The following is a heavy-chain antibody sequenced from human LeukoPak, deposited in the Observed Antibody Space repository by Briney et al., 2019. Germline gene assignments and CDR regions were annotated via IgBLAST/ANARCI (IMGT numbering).Heavy chain of an antibody. Sequence: GGSLRLSCAASGFTFSDYYMSWIRQAPGKGLEWVSYISNSGSTIYYADSVKGRFTISRDNAKNSLYLQMNSLRAEDTAVYYCARVVDIVATRILDYWGQGTLVTVSS. V-gene: IGHV3-11*01. J-gene: IGHJ4*02. CDR3: ARVVDIVATRILDY. D-gene: IGHD5-12*01. CDR2: ISNSGSTI. CDR1: GFTFSDYY.